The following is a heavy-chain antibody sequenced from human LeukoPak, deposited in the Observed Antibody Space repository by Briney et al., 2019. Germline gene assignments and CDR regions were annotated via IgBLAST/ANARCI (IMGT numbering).Heavy chain of an antibody. J-gene: IGHJ4*02. D-gene: IGHD4-17*01. CDR1: GFTFSSYG. CDR3: ARGPYGDYELVDY. Sequence: GGSLRLSCAASGFTFSSYGMHWVCQAPGKGLEWVAFIRYDGSNKYYADSVKGRFTISRDNAKNSLYLQMNSLRAEDTAVYYCARGPYGDYELVDYWGQGTLVTVSS. CDR2: IRYDGSNK. V-gene: IGHV3-30*02.